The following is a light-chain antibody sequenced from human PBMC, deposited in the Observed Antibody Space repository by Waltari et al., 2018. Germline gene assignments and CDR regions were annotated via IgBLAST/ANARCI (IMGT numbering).Light chain of an antibody. CDR2: RTS. CDR3: QQSDGIPFT. J-gene: IGKJ2*01. Sequence: DIKMTQSPSSLSASVGDTVTITCRASQKVGRFLNWYQQRPGGAPKLLIFRTSDLQGVVPSRFSGSGSGTDFALTIDSLQPEDFATYYCQQSDGIPFTFGQGTKLEVK. CDR1: QKVGRF. V-gene: IGKV1-39*01.